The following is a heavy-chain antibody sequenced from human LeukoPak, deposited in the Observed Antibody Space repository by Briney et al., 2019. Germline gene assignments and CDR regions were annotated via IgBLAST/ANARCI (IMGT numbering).Heavy chain of an antibody. CDR2: INPSGGST. J-gene: IGHJ6*03. D-gene: IGHD3-10*01. Sequence: ASVKVSCKASGYTFTSYYMHWVRQAPGQGLEWMGIINPSGGSTSYAQKFQGRVTMTRDMSTSTVYMELSSLRSEDTAVYYCARDSGYGSGSYRVPYYYYYMDVWDKGTTVTVSS. CDR1: GYTFTSYY. CDR3: ARDSGYGSGSYRVPYYYYYMDV. V-gene: IGHV1-46*01.